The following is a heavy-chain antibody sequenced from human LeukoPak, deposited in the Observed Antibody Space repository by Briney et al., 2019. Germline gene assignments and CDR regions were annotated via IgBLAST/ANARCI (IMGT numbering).Heavy chain of an antibody. J-gene: IGHJ6*02. Sequence: GGSLRLSCSGSGFTFGDHAMSWVRQAPGKGLEWVGFISSKAYRGTTEYAASVKGRFSISRDDSASIAYLQMNSLKTEDTAVYYCARGPIQLWIHNAMDVWGRGTTVTVSS. CDR2: ISSKAYRGTT. CDR1: GFTFGDHA. V-gene: IGHV3-49*04. D-gene: IGHD5-24*01. CDR3: ARGPIQLWIHNAMDV.